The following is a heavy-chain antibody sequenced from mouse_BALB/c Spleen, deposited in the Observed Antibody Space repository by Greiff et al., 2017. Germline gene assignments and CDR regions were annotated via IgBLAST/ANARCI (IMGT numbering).Heavy chain of an antibody. CDR1: GYTFTSYW. J-gene: IGHJ4*01. V-gene: IGHV1-87*01. Sequence: QVQLQQSGAELARPGASVKLSCKASGYTFTSYWMQWVKQRPGQGLEWIGAIYPGDGDTRYTQKFKGKATLTADKSSSTAYMQLSSLASEDSAVYYCARSYDYDYAMDYWGQGTSVTVSS. CDR3: ARSYDYDYAMDY. CDR2: IYPGDGDT. D-gene: IGHD2-4*01.